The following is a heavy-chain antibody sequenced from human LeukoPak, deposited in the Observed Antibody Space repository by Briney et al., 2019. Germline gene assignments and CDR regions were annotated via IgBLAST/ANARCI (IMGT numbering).Heavy chain of an antibody. CDR1: GFTFDDYA. Sequence: GGSLRLSCAASGFTFDDYAMHWVRQAPGKGLGWVSGISWNSGSIGYADSVKGRFTISRDNTKNSLYLQMNSLRAEDTALYYCAKDPGGNPRSNWFDPWGQGTLVTVSS. D-gene: IGHD4-23*01. CDR3: AKDPGGNPRSNWFDP. CDR2: ISWNSGSI. J-gene: IGHJ5*02. V-gene: IGHV3-9*01.